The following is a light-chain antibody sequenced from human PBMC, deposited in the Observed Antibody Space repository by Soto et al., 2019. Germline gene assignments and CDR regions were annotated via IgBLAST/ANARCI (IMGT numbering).Light chain of an antibody. Sequence: EIVMTQSPATLSVSPGERATLSCRASQSVSSNLAWYQQKPGQAPRLLIYGASTRATGIPARFSGSGSGTAFTLTISSRQSEDFAVYYCHQYNNWPPWTFGQGTKVEIK. J-gene: IGKJ1*01. CDR2: GAS. CDR3: HQYNNWPPWT. V-gene: IGKV3-15*01. CDR1: QSVSSN.